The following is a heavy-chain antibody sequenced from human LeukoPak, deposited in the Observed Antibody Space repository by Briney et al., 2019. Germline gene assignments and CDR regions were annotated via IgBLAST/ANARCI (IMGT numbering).Heavy chain of an antibody. J-gene: IGHJ3*02. CDR2: IIPIFGTA. CDR1: GTFXXYA. V-gene: IGHV1-69*05. Sequence: GTFXXYAXXXGRXAPXQGXXXXXGIIPIFGTANYAHKFQGRVTITTDESTSTAYMELSSLRSEDKAVYYCARGYCSSTSCLGRAFDIWAQGTMVTVPS. D-gene: IGHD2-2*01. CDR3: ARGYCSSTSCLGRAFDI.